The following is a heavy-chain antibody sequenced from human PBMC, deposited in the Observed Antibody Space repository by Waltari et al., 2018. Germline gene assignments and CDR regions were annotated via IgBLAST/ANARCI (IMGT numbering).Heavy chain of an antibody. CDR3: AANHYVWGRYPFDY. CDR1: GFNFSSYA. D-gene: IGHD3-16*02. CDR2: IGGSGVNT. Sequence: EVQLVESGGGLVQPGGSLRLSCAASGFNFSSYAMSWVRQAPGKGLWWVTAIGGSGVNTYDADTGKCRCTITRYNTKKPLYLQIHSLRARDTAVYYCAANHYVWGRYPFDYWGQGTLVTVSS. V-gene: IGHV3-23*04. J-gene: IGHJ4*02.